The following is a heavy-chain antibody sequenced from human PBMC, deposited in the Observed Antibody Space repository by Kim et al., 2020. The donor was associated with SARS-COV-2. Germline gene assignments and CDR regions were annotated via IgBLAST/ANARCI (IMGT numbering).Heavy chain of an antibody. Sequence: GGSLRLSCTASGFTFSSYAMHWVRQAPGKGLEWVAVITYDGSNKYYADSVKGRFTISRDNSKNTLYLQLNSLRAEDTAVYYCARDLRYYDILNGYLHELGTPRYSHYGMAVWGAGTPFTVSS. D-gene: IGHD3-9*01. CDR1: GFTFSSYA. V-gene: IGHV3-30-3*01. CDR3: ARDLRYYDILNGYLHELGTPRYSHYGMAV. J-gene: IGHJ6*04. CDR2: ITYDGSNK.